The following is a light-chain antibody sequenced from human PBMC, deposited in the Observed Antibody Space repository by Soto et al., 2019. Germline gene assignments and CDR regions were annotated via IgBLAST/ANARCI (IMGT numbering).Light chain of an antibody. J-gene: IGKJ1*01. Sequence: EIVLTQSPGTLSLSPGERATLSCRASQSVSSYLAWYQQKPGQAPRLLIFGASARPTGIPARISGSGSGTEFTLTISSLRSEDFAVYFCQQYYNWPRTFGQGTKVDIK. CDR2: GAS. CDR1: QSVSSY. V-gene: IGKV3-15*01. CDR3: QQYYNWPRT.